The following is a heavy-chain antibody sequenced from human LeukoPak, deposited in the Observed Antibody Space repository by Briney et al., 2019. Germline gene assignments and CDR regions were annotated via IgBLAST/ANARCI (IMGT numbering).Heavy chain of an antibody. CDR3: ARVVITFGGVIVRGYFDY. CDR1: GFTFSSYA. V-gene: IGHV3-23*01. J-gene: IGHJ4*02. CDR2: ISGSGGST. Sequence: GGSLRLSCAASGFTFSSYATSWVRQAPGKGLEWVSAISGSGGSTYYADSVKGRFTISRDNSKNTLYLQMNSLRAEDTAVYYCARVVITFGGVIVRGYFDYWGQGTLVTVSS. D-gene: IGHD3-16*02.